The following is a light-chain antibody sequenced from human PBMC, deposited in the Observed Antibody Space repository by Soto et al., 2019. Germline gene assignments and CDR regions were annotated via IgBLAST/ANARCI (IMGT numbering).Light chain of an antibody. CDR3: QQYNNWPPYT. Sequence: VLTQSPATLSVSPGEGATLSCRASHDVNSHLAWYQQKPGQAPRLLIYGASTRATGVPVRFSGSGSRTEFTLTISSLQSEDFAVYYCQQYNNWPPYTFGQGTKLQIK. J-gene: IGKJ2*01. V-gene: IGKV3-15*01. CDR2: GAS. CDR1: HDVNSH.